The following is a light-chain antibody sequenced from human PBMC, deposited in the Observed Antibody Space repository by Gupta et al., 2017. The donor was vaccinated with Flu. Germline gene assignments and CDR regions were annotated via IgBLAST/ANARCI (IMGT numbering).Light chain of an antibody. CDR3: QSYDSSHLWV. V-gene: IGLV6-57*01. J-gene: IGLJ3*02. Sequence: VTISCIRSSGSIASNYVQWYQQRPGSSPTTVISEDNQRPSGVPDRFSGSIDSSSNYASLSISGLQTEDEADYYCQSYDSSHLWVFGGGTKLTVI. CDR2: EDN. CDR1: SGSIASNY.